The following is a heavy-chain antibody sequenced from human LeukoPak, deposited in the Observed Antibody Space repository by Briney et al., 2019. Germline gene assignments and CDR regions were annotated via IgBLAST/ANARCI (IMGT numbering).Heavy chain of an antibody. CDR3: TVIVGLPT. J-gene: IGHJ5*02. CDR1: GFSFSGSG. CDR2: IRSKTNSYAT. Sequence: GGSLRLSCAASGFSFSGSGVQGVRQASGKGLAWVGRIRSKTNSYATAYAASVKGRFTISRDDSRNTAYLQMNSLKAEDTAVYYCTVIVGLPTWGQGTLVTVSS. V-gene: IGHV3-73*01. D-gene: IGHD3-22*01.